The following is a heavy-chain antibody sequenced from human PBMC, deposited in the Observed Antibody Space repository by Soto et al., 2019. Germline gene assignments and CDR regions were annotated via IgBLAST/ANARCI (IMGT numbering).Heavy chain of an antibody. V-gene: IGHV4-30-4*08. CDR2: IYYSGST. CDR1: GGSISSGGYH. D-gene: IGHD1-20*01. Sequence: PSETLSLTCTVSGGSISSGGYHWSWIRQPLGKGLEWIGYIYYSGSTYYNPSLKSRVTISVDTSKNQFSLKLSSVTAADTAVYYCARDRYGFEAFDIWGQGTMVTVSS. J-gene: IGHJ3*02. CDR3: ARDRYGFEAFDI.